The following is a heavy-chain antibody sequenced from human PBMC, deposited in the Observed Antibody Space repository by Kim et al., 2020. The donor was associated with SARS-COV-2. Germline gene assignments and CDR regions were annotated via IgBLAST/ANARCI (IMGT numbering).Heavy chain of an antibody. J-gene: IGHJ6*02. Sequence: YYADSVKGRFTISRDNSKNTLYLQMNSLRPEDTAVYYCARDTRDYYGMDVWGQGTTVTVSS. V-gene: IGHV3-33*01. CDR3: ARDTRDYYGMDV.